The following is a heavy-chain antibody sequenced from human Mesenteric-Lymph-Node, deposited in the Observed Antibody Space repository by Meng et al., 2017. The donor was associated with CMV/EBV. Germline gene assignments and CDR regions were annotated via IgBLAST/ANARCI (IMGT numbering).Heavy chain of an antibody. CDR3: AKPRLIVGTIDM. D-gene: IGHD1-26*01. V-gene: IGHV3-30*02. CDR2: IPYDGSNQ. J-gene: IGHJ3*02. CDR1: EFTFSSYG. Sequence: GESLKISCAASEFTFSSYGMHWVRQAPGRGLEWVAYIPYDGSNQYYADAVKGRFTISRDNSKNNLYLQMNSLRAEDAAVYYCAKPRLIVGTIDMWGQGTMVTVSS.